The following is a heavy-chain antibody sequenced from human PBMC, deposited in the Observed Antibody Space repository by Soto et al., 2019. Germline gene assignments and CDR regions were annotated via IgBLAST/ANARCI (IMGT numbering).Heavy chain of an antibody. V-gene: IGHV1-58*01. CDR1: GFSFTSFA. Sequence: QMQLMQSGPEVKKPGTSVKVSCKASGFSFTSFAVQWVRQARGQRLEWIGWIVVGSGNTRYAQKFQERVTITWDRATSTAYMELSSLRSEDTAVDYCAAGDKGYGGVSYYYYMDVWGKGTTVSVSS. CDR3: AAGDKGYGGVSYYYYMDV. D-gene: IGHD4-17*01. J-gene: IGHJ6*03. CDR2: IVVGSGNT.